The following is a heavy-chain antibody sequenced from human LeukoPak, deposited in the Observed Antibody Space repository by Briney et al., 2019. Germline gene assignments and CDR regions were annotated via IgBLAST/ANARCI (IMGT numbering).Heavy chain of an antibody. V-gene: IGHV3-7*01. CDR2: IKQDGSEK. Sequence: GGSLRLSCAASGFTFSSYWMSWVRQAPGKGLEWVANIKQDGSEKYYVDSVKGRFTISRDNAKNSLYLQMNSLRAEDTAVYYCARDSYSSGWYSHYFDYWGQGILVTVSS. D-gene: IGHD6-19*01. J-gene: IGHJ4*02. CDR1: GFTFSSYW. CDR3: ARDSYSSGWYSHYFDY.